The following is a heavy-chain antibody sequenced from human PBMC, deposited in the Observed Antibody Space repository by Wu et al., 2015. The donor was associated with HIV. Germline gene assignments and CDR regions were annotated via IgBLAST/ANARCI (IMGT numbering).Heavy chain of an antibody. Sequence: QVQLVQSGAEMKEPGASVKVSCKASGFTFTDYYFHWVRQAPGQGLEWMGWINPNSDGFNYDTKYIQKFQGRVTMTRGMSINTAYMEVNALGSDDTAVFYCSSEHGHWGQGTLVTVSS. J-gene: IGHJ4*02. D-gene: IGHD5-24*01. V-gene: IGHV1-2*02. CDR3: SSEHGH. CDR2: INPNSDGFNYDT. CDR1: GFTFTDYY.